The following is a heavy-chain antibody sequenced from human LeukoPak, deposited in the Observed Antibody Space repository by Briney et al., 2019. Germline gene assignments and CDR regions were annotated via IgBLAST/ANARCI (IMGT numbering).Heavy chain of an antibody. CDR3: ARHRAVSVVGNFYFDY. D-gene: IGHD1-26*01. V-gene: IGHV4-39*01. Sequence: SETLSLTCTVSGGSISSSSYYWGWIRQPPGEGLEWIGSVYYSGSTYYNPSLKSRVTISVDTSKNQFSLKLSSVTAADTAVYYCARHRAVSVVGNFYFDYWGQGTLVTVSS. J-gene: IGHJ4*02. CDR2: VYYSGST. CDR1: GGSISSSSYY.